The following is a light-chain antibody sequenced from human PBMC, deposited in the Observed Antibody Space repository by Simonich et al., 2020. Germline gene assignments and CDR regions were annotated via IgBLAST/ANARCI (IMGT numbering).Light chain of an antibody. Sequence: DIQMTQSPSTLSASVGDRVTIPCRASQSISSWLAWYQQKPGKAPKLLIYKASSLESGVPSRFSGSGSGTEFTLTISSLQPDDFATYYCQQDNSYSPSYTFGPGTKVDIK. J-gene: IGKJ3*01. CDR3: QQDNSYSPSYT. V-gene: IGKV1-5*03. CDR1: QSISSW. CDR2: KAS.